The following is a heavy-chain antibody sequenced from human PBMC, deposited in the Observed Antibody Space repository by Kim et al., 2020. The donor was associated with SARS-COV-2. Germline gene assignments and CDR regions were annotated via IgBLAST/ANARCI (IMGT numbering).Heavy chain of an antibody. V-gene: IGHV1-2*06. CDR1: GYTFTGYY. CDR2: INPNSGGT. J-gene: IGHJ4*02. CDR3: ARDREKFGELLYN. D-gene: IGHD3-10*01. Sequence: ASVKVSCKASGYTFTGYYMPWVRQAPGQGLEWMGRINPNSGGTNYAQKFQGRVTMTRDTSISTAYMELSRLRSDDTAVYYCARDREKFGELLYNWGQGTLVTVSS.